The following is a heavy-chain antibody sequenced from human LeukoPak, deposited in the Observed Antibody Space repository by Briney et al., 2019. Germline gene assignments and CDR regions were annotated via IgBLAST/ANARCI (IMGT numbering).Heavy chain of an antibody. D-gene: IGHD5-24*01. J-gene: IGHJ4*02. CDR3: ARVWLQQKGFDY. Sequence: GGPLRLSCAASGFTFSSYWMHWVRQAPGKGLVWVSRINTHGSRTSYVDSVKGRFTISRDNAKNTVYLQMNSLRAEDTAVYYCARVWLQQKGFDYWGQGTLVNVSS. CDR2: INTHGSRT. CDR1: GFTFSSYW. V-gene: IGHV3-74*01.